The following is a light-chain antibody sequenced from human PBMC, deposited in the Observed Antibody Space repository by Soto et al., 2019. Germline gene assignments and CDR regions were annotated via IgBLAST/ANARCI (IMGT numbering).Light chain of an antibody. CDR2: SVF. V-gene: IGKV3-20*01. CDR3: QYYGSSPWT. Sequence: EIVVTQSPGTLYLSPGERGTLSCRASQSVSSNYFASYQKKPGQAPRHLIYSVFSRATGIPDRFSGSGSGQNFTLTISRLEPEDVGVYYCQYYGSSPWTFDQGNNVEIK. CDR1: QSVSSNY. J-gene: IGKJ1*01.